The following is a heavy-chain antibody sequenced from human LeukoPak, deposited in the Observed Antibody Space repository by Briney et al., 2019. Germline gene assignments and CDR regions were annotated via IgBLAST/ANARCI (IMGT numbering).Heavy chain of an antibody. J-gene: IGHJ4*02. CDR3: AKVHTIFQSTVDY. D-gene: IGHD3-9*01. CDR2: IRYDGSNK. CDR1: GFTFSTYG. V-gene: IGHV3-30*02. Sequence: GGSLRLSCATSGFTFSTYGMHWVRQAPGKGLEWVAFIRYDGSNKYYTDSVKGRFTISRDNSKNTLCLQVNSLRAEDTAVYYCAKVHTIFQSTVDYWGQGTLVTVSS.